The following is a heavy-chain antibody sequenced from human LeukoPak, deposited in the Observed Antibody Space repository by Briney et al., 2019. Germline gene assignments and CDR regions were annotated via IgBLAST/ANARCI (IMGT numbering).Heavy chain of an antibody. CDR2: VRNKAKGQTT. J-gene: IGHJ4*02. V-gene: IGHV3-72*01. Sequence: GGSLRLSCAVSGYIFSYRYIEWVRQAPGKGLELDGRVRNKAKGQTTEYAAAVKGRFIIQGDDSKNSAYLQMNSLRPEDPAVYYCGRSNGNGNQVFDYWGQGTMAIVSS. CDR3: GRSNGNGNQVFDY. D-gene: IGHD4-11*01. CDR1: GYIFSYRY.